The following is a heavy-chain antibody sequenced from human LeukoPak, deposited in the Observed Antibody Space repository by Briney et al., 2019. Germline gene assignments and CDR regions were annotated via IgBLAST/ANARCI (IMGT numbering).Heavy chain of an antibody. CDR2: INSDGINT. CDR1: GFTFSNYW. D-gene: IGHD3-10*01. J-gene: IGHJ3*02. Sequence: PGGSLRLSCAASGFTFSNYWMHWVRQAPGKGLVWVSRINSDGINTSYADSVKGRFTISRDNAKNTLNLQMNSLRAEDTAVYYCARAGDGLSFSDAFDIWGQGTMVTVSS. V-gene: IGHV3-74*01. CDR3: ARAGDGLSFSDAFDI.